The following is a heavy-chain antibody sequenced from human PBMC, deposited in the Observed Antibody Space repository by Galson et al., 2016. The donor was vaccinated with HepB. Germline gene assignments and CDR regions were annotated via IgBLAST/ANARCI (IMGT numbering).Heavy chain of an antibody. CDR1: RFTFSSFG. Sequence: SLRLSCAASRFTFSSFGMHWVRQAPGKGLEWVAVISYDRSNKNYADSVKGRFTISRDNSKNTLYLQMNSLRAEDTAVYYCARVGDDNNTWIQLWSNYYYYGMDVWGQGTTVTVSS. CDR2: ISYDRSNK. J-gene: IGHJ6*02. V-gene: IGHV3-30*19. CDR3: ARVGDDNNTWIQLWSNYYYYGMDV. D-gene: IGHD5-18*01.